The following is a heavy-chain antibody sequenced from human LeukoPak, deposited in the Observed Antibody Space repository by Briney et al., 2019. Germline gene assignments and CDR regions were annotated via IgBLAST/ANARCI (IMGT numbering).Heavy chain of an antibody. CDR1: GFTFSGYV. Sequence: GGSLRLSCAASGFTFSGYVMSWVRQAPGKGLEWVSAISDSGGSTYNAGSVKGRFTISRENTKNTLYLQMNILRAADTAVYYLAEDVSVGRYCSNGVCSPFDYWGQGALVTVSS. D-gene: IGHD2-8*01. CDR2: ISDSGGST. V-gene: IGHV3-23*01. CDR3: AEDVSVGRYCSNGVCSPFDY. J-gene: IGHJ4*02.